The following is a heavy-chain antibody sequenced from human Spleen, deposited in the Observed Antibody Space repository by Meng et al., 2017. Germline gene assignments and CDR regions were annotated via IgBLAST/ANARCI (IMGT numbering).Heavy chain of an antibody. CDR1: GGSFSGYY. Sequence: SETLSLTCAVYGGSFSGYYWSWIRQPPGKGLEWMGYIYYSGSTNYNPSLKSRVTISVDTSKNQFSLKLSSVTAADTAVYYCARVGTCPVHFDYWGQGTLVTVSS. D-gene: IGHD1-1*01. V-gene: IGHV4-59*01. CDR3: ARVGTCPVHFDY. CDR2: IYYSGST. J-gene: IGHJ4*02.